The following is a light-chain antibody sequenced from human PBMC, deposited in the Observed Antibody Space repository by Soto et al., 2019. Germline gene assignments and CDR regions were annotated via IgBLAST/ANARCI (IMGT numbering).Light chain of an antibody. CDR3: SSYTSSRTVL. CDR1: SSDVGGYDY. J-gene: IGLJ2*01. Sequence: QSALTQPASVSGSPGQSITISCTGTSSDVGGYDYVSWYQQHPGKAPKLMIYDVSDRPSGVSNRFSGSKSGNTASLTISGLQAEDGADYYCSSYTSSRTVLFGGGTKLTVL. V-gene: IGLV2-14*01. CDR2: DVS.